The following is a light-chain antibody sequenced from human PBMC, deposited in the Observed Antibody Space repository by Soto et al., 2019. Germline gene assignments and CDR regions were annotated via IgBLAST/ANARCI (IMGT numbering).Light chain of an antibody. Sequence: QSVLTQPPSTSGSPGQSVTISCTGTSSDVGDYNYVSWFQQHPGKAPQLMIYEVIKRPSGVPDRFSGSKSGNTASLTVSGLQAEDEADYYCSSYAGSNNLIFGGGTKLTVL. J-gene: IGLJ2*01. CDR1: SSDVGDYNY. CDR3: SSYAGSNNLI. CDR2: EVI. V-gene: IGLV2-8*01.